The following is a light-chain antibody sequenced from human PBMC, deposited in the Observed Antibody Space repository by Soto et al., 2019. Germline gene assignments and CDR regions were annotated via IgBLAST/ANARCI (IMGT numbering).Light chain of an antibody. Sequence: QSVLTQPASVSGSPGQSITISCTGTSSDVGGYYYVSWYQQYPGKAPKLMIYDVSNRPSGVSNRFSGSKSGNTASLTISGLQAEDEADYYCSSYTSSSTVVFGAGTKVTVL. CDR3: SSYTSSSTVV. J-gene: IGLJ2*01. CDR1: SSDVGGYYY. V-gene: IGLV2-14*01. CDR2: DVS.